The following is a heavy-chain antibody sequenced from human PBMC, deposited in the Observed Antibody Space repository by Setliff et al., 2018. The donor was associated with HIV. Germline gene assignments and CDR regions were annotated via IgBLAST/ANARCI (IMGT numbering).Heavy chain of an antibody. D-gene: IGHD1-1*01. J-gene: IGHJ4*02. Sequence: SETLSLTCSVSGGSITGYYWSWIRQPAGKDMEWIGRSGDTIYNPSLESRVTISVDTSRNQFPLRLSSVTAADTAVYYCARIDPGKFWSLDCWGRGTLVTVSS. CDR3: ARIDPGKFWSLDC. V-gene: IGHV4-4*07. CDR2: SGDT. CDR1: GGSITGYY.